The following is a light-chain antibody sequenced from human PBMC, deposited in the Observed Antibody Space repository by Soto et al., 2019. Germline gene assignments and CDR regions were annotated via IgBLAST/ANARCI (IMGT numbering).Light chain of an antibody. CDR3: QQYGSLIT. CDR1: QSVSSSY. CDR2: GAF. J-gene: IGKJ5*01. V-gene: IGKV3-20*01. Sequence: EIVLTQSPCTLSLSPGERATLSCRASQSVSSSYLARYQQKPGQAPRLLIYGAFTRATGIPDRFSGSGSGTDFTLTINRLEPEDFAVYYCQQYGSLITFGQGTRLEIK.